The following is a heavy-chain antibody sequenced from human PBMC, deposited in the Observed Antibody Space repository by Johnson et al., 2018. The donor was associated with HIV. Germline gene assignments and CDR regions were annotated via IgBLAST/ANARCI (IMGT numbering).Heavy chain of an antibody. CDR3: ASQRYCGGDCYSPRDAFDI. CDR2: ISGSGGST. D-gene: IGHD2-21*01. J-gene: IGHJ3*02. V-gene: IGHV3-23*04. Sequence: VQLVESGGGLVQPGGSLRLSCAASGFTFSSYAMSWVRQAPGKGLEWVSAISGSGGSTYYADSVKGRFTISRDNAKNSLYLQMNSLRAEDTAVYYCASQRYCGGDCYSPRDAFDIWGQGTMVTVSS. CDR1: GFTFSSYA.